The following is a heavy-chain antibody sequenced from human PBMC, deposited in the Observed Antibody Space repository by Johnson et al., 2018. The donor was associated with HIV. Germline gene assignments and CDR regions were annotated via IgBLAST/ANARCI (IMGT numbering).Heavy chain of an antibody. CDR3: AREGSSGWYGGGDSLSAFDI. D-gene: IGHD6-19*01. J-gene: IGHJ3*02. CDR1: GFTFSSYG. CDR2: IYSGGST. Sequence: QVQLVESGGGVVQPGRSLRLSCAASGFTFSSYGMHWVRQAPGKGLEWVSVIYSGGSTYYAVSVKGRFTISRDNSKNTLYLQMNSLRAEDTAVYYCAREGSSGWYGGGDSLSAFDIWGQGTMVTVSS. V-gene: IGHV3-NL1*01.